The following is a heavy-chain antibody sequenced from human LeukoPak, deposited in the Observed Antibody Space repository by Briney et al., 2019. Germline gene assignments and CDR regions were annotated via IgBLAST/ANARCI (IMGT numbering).Heavy chain of an antibody. CDR2: IYTTGNT. D-gene: IGHD2/OR15-2a*01. J-gene: IGHJ4*02. V-gene: IGHV4-61*02. CDR1: GGSISSDDYY. CDR3: AKGGTLFTFFDS. Sequence: SETLSLTCTESGGSISSDDYYWNWIRQPAGRGLEWIGRIYTTGNTMYNPSLESRVSMSIDTSKNQVSLKVKSVTAADTAVYYCAKGGTLFTFFDSWGQGTLVTVSS.